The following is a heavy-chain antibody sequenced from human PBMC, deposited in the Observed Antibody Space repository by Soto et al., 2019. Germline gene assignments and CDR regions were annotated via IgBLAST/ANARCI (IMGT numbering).Heavy chain of an antibody. CDR2: INPSGGST. Sequence: QVQLVQSGAEVKKPGASVKVSCKASGYTFTSYYMHWVRQAPGQGLEWMGIINPSGGSTSYAQKFQGRVTMTRDTSTSTVYMELSSLRSEDTAVYYCASALAYCGGDCYSQGRRKYYYYYGMDVWGQGTTVTVSS. CDR1: GYTFTSYY. V-gene: IGHV1-46*01. D-gene: IGHD2-21*02. J-gene: IGHJ6*02. CDR3: ASALAYCGGDCYSQGRRKYYYYYGMDV.